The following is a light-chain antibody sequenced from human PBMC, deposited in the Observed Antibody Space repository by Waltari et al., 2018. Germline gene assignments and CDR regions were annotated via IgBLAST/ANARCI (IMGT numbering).Light chain of an antibody. CDR2: AES. J-gene: IGKJ4*01. Sequence: DIQMTQSPSSLSASVGHRVTITCRASQRISTALSWYLHKPGKAPKLLIYAESLLQDGVPSRFRGSGSGTDFTLTISNLQPEDFATYFCHQSYKAPQTFGGGTRLEIK. CDR3: HQSYKAPQT. V-gene: IGKV1-39*01. CDR1: QRISTA.